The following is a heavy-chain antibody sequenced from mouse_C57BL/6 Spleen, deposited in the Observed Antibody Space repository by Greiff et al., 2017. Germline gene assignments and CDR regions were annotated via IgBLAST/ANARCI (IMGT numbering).Heavy chain of an antibody. J-gene: IGHJ1*03. V-gene: IGHV1-64*01. CDR1: GYTFTSYW. Sequence: QVQLQQPGAELVKPGASVKLSCKASGYTFTSYWMHWVKQRPGQGLEWIGMIHPNSGSTNYNEKFKSKATLTVDNSSSTAYMQLSSLTSEDSAVYYCARYYYGSSYGYFDVWGTGTTVTVSS. CDR2: IHPNSGST. D-gene: IGHD1-1*01. CDR3: ARYYYGSSYGYFDV.